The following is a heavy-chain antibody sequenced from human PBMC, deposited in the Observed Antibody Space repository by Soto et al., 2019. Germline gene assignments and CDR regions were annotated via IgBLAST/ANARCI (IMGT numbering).Heavy chain of an antibody. CDR2: IKSKTDGGTT. D-gene: IGHD2-15*01. CDR3: TTPHNHCSGGSCYPSGYYYMDV. V-gene: IGHV3-15*01. Sequence: EVQLVESGGGLVKPGGSLRLSCAASGFTFSNAWMSWVRQAPGKGLEWVGRIKSKTDGGTTDYAAPVKGRFTISRDDSKNTQYLKMNSLKTEETAVYYCTTPHNHCSGGSCYPSGYYYMDVWGKGTTVTVSS. J-gene: IGHJ6*03. CDR1: GFTFSNAW.